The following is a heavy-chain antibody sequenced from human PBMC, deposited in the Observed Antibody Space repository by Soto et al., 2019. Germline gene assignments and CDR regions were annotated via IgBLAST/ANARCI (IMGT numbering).Heavy chain of an antibody. J-gene: IGHJ4*02. CDR2: IYPGDSET. V-gene: IGHV5-51*01. D-gene: IGHD1-26*01. CDR3: ARLLDSWEEPHSFDS. CDR1: GYTFSSNW. Sequence: GESLKISCQTSGYTFSSNWIGWVRQMPGKGLEWMGVIYPGDSETRYSPSFQGKVTISADRSFSTAYLQWTSLQASDTAMDYCARLLDSWEEPHSFDSWGQGTMVTVSS.